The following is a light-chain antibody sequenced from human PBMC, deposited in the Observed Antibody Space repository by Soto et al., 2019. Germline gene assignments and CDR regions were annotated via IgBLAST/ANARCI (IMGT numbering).Light chain of an antibody. J-gene: IGLJ3*02. Sequence: QSALTQPASVAGAPRQAITMSCTGNSSDVGAGDFVSWYQQRPGNAPKLMIYKVSNRPSGVSNRFSGSKSGNTASLTISGFQAEDEADYYCCAYTRSYTWVFGGGTQLPVL. CDR2: KVS. CDR1: SSDVGAGDF. V-gene: IGLV2-14*01. CDR3: CAYTRSYTWV.